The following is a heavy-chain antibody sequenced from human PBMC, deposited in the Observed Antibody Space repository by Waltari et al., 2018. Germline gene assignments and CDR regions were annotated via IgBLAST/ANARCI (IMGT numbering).Heavy chain of an antibody. Sequence: QVQLVQSGAEVKKPGASVKVSCKASGYTFTGSYMHWVRQAPGQGLGWVAWINTNSGRTNYAQKLQGRVTMTRDTSISTAYMELSRLRSDDTAVYYCATEPIRFLESPLDYWGQGTLVTVSS. D-gene: IGHD3-3*01. CDR1: GYTFTGSY. V-gene: IGHV1-2*02. CDR3: ATEPIRFLESPLDY. J-gene: IGHJ4*02. CDR2: INTNSGRT.